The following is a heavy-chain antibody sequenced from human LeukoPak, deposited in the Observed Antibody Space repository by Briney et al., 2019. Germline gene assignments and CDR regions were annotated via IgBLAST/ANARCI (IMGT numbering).Heavy chain of an antibody. J-gene: IGHJ4*02. CDR1: GFTFSSYG. Sequence: GGSLRLSCVASGFTFSSYGMHWVRQAPGKGLEWVAFIRYDGSNKYYADSVKGRFTISRDNSKNTLYLQMNSLRAEDTAVYYCVKDRGGREQPFDYWGQGTLVTVSS. D-gene: IGHD1/OR15-1a*01. V-gene: IGHV3-30*02. CDR3: VKDRGGREQPFDY. CDR2: IRYDGSNK.